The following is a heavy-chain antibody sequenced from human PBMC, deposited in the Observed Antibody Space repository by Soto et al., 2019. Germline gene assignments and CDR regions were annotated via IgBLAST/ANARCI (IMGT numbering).Heavy chain of an antibody. CDR3: ATDILVRER. J-gene: IGHJ4*02. Sequence: EVMLVESGGGLAQPGGSLRLSCLASGITFSDYWMTWVRQVQGRGLEWVANINQEGNDKNYVDSVRGRFTISRDNAKNSLYLQMNSLRAEDTAVYYCATDILVRERWGQGALVTVSS. V-gene: IGHV3-7*03. CDR2: INQEGNDK. D-gene: IGHD3-10*01. CDR1: GITFSDYW.